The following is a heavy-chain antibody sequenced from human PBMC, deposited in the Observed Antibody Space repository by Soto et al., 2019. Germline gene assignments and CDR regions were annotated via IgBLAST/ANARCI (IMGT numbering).Heavy chain of an antibody. J-gene: IGHJ3*02. CDR2: MNPNSGNT. D-gene: IGHD6-13*01. CDR1: GYTFTSYD. V-gene: IGHV1-8*01. Sequence: ASVKVSCKASGYTFTSYDINWVRQATGQGLEWKGWMNPNSGNTGYAQKFQGRVTMTRNTSISTAYMELSSLRSEDTAVYYCARLKQQLGDAFDIWGQGTMVTVSS. CDR3: ARLKQQLGDAFDI.